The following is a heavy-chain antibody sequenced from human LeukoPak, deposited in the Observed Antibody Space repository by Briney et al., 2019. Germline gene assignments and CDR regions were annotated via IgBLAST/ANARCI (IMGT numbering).Heavy chain of an antibody. Sequence: PGGSLRLSCAASGFTFTSYGMHWVRQAPGKGLEWVAVVSYDGTSIYYADSVKGRFTISRDNSKNTLYLQMNSLIREDTAVYYCVKFGGSYPRFGYFDYWGQGTLVTVSS. V-gene: IGHV3-30*18. J-gene: IGHJ4*02. D-gene: IGHD1-26*01. CDR1: GFTFTSYG. CDR2: VSYDGTSI. CDR3: VKFGGSYPRFGYFDY.